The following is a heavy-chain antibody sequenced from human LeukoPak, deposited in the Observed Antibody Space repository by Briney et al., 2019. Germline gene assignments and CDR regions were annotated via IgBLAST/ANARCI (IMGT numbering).Heavy chain of an antibody. CDR3: AKGGYDFSNPFDS. J-gene: IGHJ4*02. CDR2: IYYSGTT. CDR1: GGSISSYY. D-gene: IGHD4-11*01. Sequence: MSSETLSLTCTVSGGSISSYYWSWIRQPLGKGLEWIGYIYYSGTTKYNASLKSRVTISVDTSKNQFSLKLSSVTAADTAVYYCAKGGYDFSNPFDSWGQGTLVTVSS. V-gene: IGHV4-59*08.